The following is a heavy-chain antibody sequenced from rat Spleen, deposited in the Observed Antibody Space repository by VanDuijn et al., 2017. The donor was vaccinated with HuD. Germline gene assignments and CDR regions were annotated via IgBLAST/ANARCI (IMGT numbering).Heavy chain of an antibody. CDR1: GFTFSNYY. V-gene: IGHV5-25*01. CDR3: ARWITTVVTSPFDY. D-gene: IGHD1-1*01. CDR2: ISTGGGNT. Sequence: EVQLVESGGGLVQPGRSMKLSCAASGFTFSNYYMAWVRQAPTKGLEWVASISTGGGNTYYRDSVKGRFAISRDNAKSTLYLQMDSLRSEDTATYYCARWITTVVTSPFDYWGQGVMVTVSS. J-gene: IGHJ2*01.